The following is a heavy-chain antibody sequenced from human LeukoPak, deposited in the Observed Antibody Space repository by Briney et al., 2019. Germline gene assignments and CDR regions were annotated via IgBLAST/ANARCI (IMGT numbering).Heavy chain of an antibody. J-gene: IGHJ4*02. CDR2: IIPILGIA. CDR3: ARDRYCTNGVCYRGFNDY. Sequence: SVKVSCKASGGTFSSYTISWVRQAPGQGLEWMGRIIPILGIANYAQKFQGRVTITADESTSTAYMELSSLRSEDTAVYYCARDRYCTNGVCYRGFNDYWGQGILVTVSS. V-gene: IGHV1-69*04. CDR1: GGTFSSYT. D-gene: IGHD2-8*01.